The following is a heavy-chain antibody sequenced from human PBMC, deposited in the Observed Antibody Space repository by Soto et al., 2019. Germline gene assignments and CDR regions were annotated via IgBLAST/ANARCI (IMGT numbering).Heavy chain of an antibody. CDR3: ARDSAVGMATSTTAFDY. CDR1: GYTFTSYG. J-gene: IGHJ4*02. V-gene: IGHV1-18*04. Sequence: ASVKVSCKASGYTFTSYGISWVRQAPGQGLEWMGWISAYNGNTNYAQKLQGRVTMTTDTSTSTAYMELRSLRSDDTAVYYCARDSAVGMATSTTAFDYWGQGTLVTVSS. D-gene: IGHD5-12*01. CDR2: ISAYNGNT.